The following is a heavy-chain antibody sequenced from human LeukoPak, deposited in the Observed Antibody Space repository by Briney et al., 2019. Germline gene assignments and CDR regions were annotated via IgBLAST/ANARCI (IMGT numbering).Heavy chain of an antibody. Sequence: GGSLRLSCAASGFTFSDYYMSWIRQAPGKGLEWVSYVSSSGGTIYYADSVKGRFTISRDNAKYSLYLQMNSLRAEDTAVYYCASSGSYGGPVYYFDYWGQGTLVTVSS. D-gene: IGHD1-26*01. J-gene: IGHJ4*02. CDR3: ASSGSYGGPVYYFDY. CDR1: GFTFSDYY. CDR2: VSSSGGTI. V-gene: IGHV3-11*01.